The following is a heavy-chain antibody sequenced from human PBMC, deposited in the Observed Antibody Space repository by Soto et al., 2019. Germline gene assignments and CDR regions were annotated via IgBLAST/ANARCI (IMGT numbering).Heavy chain of an antibody. CDR3: ARGAWRGDGIDV. D-gene: IGHD3-3*01. J-gene: IGHJ6*02. CDR1: GFTFNTYT. CDR2: ISSSSKDK. Sequence: EVLLVASGGGLVKPGGSLTLSCAASGFTFNTYTINWVRQAPGKGLEWVAAISSSSKDKFYADSVKARFTISRDNAKASVYLQMSSLGAGDTALYYCARGAWRGDGIDVWGQGTTVTVSS. V-gene: IGHV3-21*01.